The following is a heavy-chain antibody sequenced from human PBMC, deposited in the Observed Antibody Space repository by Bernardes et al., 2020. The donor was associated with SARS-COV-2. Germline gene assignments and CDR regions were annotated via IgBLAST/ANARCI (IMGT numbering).Heavy chain of an antibody. CDR2: ISSSGGDI. J-gene: IGHJ2*01. D-gene: IGHD3-9*01. CDR1: GFTFSGYY. V-gene: IGHV3-11*01. Sequence: GSLRLSCAGSGFTFSGYYMSWVRQAPGQGLEWIGYISSSGGDIRYADSVKGRFTISRDNAKNSLFLQMDSLRAEDTAMYYCARTARLGDLSGRGTLVTVSS. CDR3: ARTARLGDL.